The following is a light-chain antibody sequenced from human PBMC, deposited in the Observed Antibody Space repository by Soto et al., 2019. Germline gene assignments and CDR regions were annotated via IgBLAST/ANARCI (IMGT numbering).Light chain of an antibody. CDR3: SSYTSGSTPDV. CDR2: DVS. J-gene: IGLJ1*01. V-gene: IGLV2-14*01. CDR1: SSDVGGYNY. Sequence: QSALTQPASVSGSPGQSITISCTGTSSDVGGYNYVSWYQQHPGKAPKLMIYDVSNRPSGVSNRFSGSKSGNTASLTISGLQDEEEDDYYCSSYTSGSTPDVFGTGTKLTVL.